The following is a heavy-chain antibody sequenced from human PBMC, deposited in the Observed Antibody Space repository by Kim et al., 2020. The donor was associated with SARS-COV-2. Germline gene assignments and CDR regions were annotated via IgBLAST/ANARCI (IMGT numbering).Heavy chain of an antibody. CDR1: GFTFSSYS. J-gene: IGHJ6*02. CDR3: ARDPKNYDFWSGYDV. CDR2: ISSSSSYI. V-gene: IGHV3-21*01. D-gene: IGHD3-3*01. Sequence: GGSLRLSCAASGFTFSSYSMNWVRQAPGKGLEWVSSISSSSSYIYYADSVKGRFTISRDNAKNSLYLQMNSLRAEDTAVYYCARDPKNYDFWSGYDVWGQGTTVTVSS.